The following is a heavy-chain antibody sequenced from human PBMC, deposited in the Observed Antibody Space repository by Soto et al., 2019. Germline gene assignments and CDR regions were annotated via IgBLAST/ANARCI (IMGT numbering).Heavy chain of an antibody. J-gene: IGHJ4*02. CDR1: GGSFSGYY. CDR2: INHSGST. D-gene: IGHD6-19*01. CDR3: ARRPIAEAGTEFDY. V-gene: IGHV4-34*01. Sequence: SETLSLTCAVYGGSFSGYYWSWIRQPPGKGLEWIGEINHSGSTNYNPSLKSRVTISVDTSKNQFSLKLSSVTAADTAVYYCARRPIAEAGTEFDYWGQGTLVTVSS.